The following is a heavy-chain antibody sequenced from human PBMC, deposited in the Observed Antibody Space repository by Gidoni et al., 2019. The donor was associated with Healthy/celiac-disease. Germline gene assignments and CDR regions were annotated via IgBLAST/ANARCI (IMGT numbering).Heavy chain of an antibody. Sequence: QVQLVESGGGVVQPGRSLRLSCAASGFTFSSYGMHWVRQAPGKGLEWVAVIWYDGSNKYYADSVKGRFTISRDNSKNTLYLQMNSLRAEDTAVYYCARDLKVVAGRESFDYWGQGTLVTVSS. CDR2: IWYDGSNK. J-gene: IGHJ4*02. V-gene: IGHV3-33*01. D-gene: IGHD6-19*01. CDR3: ARDLKVVAGRESFDY. CDR1: GFTFSSYG.